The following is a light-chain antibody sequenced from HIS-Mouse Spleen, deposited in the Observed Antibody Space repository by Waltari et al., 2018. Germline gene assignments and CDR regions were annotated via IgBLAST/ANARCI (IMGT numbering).Light chain of an antibody. V-gene: IGLV3-1*01. Sequence: SYELTQPPSVSVSPGQTASITCSGDKSGDKYACWYQQKPGQSPVLVIYQDSKRPSGFPERFSGSNSGNTATLTISGTQAMDEADYYCQAWDSSYSVFGGGTKLTVL. CDR2: QDS. CDR1: KSGDKY. CDR3: QAWDSSYSV. J-gene: IGLJ2*01.